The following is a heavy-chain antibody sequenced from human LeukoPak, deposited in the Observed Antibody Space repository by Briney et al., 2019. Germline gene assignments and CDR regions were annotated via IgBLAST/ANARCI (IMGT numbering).Heavy chain of an antibody. Sequence: ASVKASCKASGYTFTNYDINWVRQASGQGLEWMGWMNPNSGNTGSAQKFQGRVTMTSNTSISTAYMELSSLRSEDTAVYYCARGPLLWFGELLLSYWYFDLWGRGTLVTVSS. CDR3: ARGPLLWFGELLLSYWYFDL. J-gene: IGHJ2*01. CDR1: GYTFTNYD. V-gene: IGHV1-8*01. CDR2: MNPNSGNT. D-gene: IGHD3-10*01.